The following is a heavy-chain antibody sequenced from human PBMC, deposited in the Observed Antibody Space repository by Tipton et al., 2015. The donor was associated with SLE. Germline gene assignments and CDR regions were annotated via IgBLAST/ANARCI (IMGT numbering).Heavy chain of an antibody. CDR1: GFIFSDFG. V-gene: IGHV3-33*06. J-gene: IGHJ6*02. Sequence: SLRLSCAASGFIFSDFGIHWVRQAPGKGLEWVAVIWHHGSNKYYADSVKGRFTISGDNSRNTLYLQMNSLRTEDTAVYYCAKQISPHYGMDVWGQGTTVTVSS. CDR3: AKQISPHYGMDV. CDR2: IWHHGSNK.